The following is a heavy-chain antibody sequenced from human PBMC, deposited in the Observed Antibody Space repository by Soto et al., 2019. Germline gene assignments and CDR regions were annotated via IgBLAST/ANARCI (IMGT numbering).Heavy chain of an antibody. CDR1: GYTFTSYA. V-gene: IGHV1-3*01. Sequence: QVQLVQSGAEVKKPGASVKVSCKASGYTFTSYAMHWVRQAPGQRLEWMGWLNAGNGNTKYSQKFQGRVTITRDTSASTAYMELSSLRSEDTAVYYCASERGDYDILTGYYKRAFDIWGQGTMVTVSS. CDR2: LNAGNGNT. CDR3: ASERGDYDILTGYYKRAFDI. D-gene: IGHD3-9*01. J-gene: IGHJ3*02.